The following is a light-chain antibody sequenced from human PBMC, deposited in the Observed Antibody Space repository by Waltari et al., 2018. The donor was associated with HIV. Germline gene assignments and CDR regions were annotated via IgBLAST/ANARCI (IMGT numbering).Light chain of an antibody. CDR1: QSISNY. V-gene: IGKV1-39*01. CDR3: QQSYSAPPT. CDR2: AAS. Sequence: DIQMTQSPSSLSASLGNRVTITCRALQSISNYLNWYQQKAGNAPKVLIYAASSLQSGVPSRFSGSGSGTDFTLTISSLQPEDFATYYCQQSYSAPPTFGGGTKVEIK. J-gene: IGKJ4*01.